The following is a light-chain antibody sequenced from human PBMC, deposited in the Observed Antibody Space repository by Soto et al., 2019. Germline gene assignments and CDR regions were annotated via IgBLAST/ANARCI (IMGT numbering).Light chain of an antibody. CDR1: TSDVGGYKY. CDR3: CSYAGNNNYV. CDR2: EVN. V-gene: IGLV2-8*01. J-gene: IGLJ1*01. Sequence: QSALTQPPSASGSPGQSVTISCTGTTSDVGGYKYVSWYQQHPSKAPKLMIYEVNKRPSGVPDRFSGSKSGNTASLTVSGLQAEDESDYYCCSYAGNNNYVFGTGTKLTVL.